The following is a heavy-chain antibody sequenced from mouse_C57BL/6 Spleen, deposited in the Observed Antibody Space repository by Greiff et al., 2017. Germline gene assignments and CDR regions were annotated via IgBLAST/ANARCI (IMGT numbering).Heavy chain of an antibody. D-gene: IGHD4-1*01. V-gene: IGHV1-52*01. Sequence: VQLQQPWAELVRPGSSVKLSCKASGYTFTSYWMHWVKQRPIQGLEWIGNIDPSDSETHYNQKFKDKATLTVDKSSSTAYMQLSSLTSEDSAVYYCARGGTGTSYYAMDYWGQGTSVTVSS. J-gene: IGHJ4*01. CDR1: GYTFTSYW. CDR2: IDPSDSET. CDR3: ARGGTGTSYYAMDY.